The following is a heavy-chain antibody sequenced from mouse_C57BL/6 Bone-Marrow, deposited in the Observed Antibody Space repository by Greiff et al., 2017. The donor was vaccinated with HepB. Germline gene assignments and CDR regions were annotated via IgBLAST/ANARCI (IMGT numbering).Heavy chain of an antibody. J-gene: IGHJ2*01. CDR1: GYTFTDYY. V-gene: IGHV1-19*01. D-gene: IGHD2-1*01. CDR3: ARRGDGTYFDY. CDR2: INPYNGGT. Sequence: EVQLQQSGPVLVKPGASVKMSCKASGYTFTDYYMNGVKQSHGKSLEWIGVINPYNGGTSYNQKFKGKATLTVDKSSSTAYMELNRLTSEDSAVYYCARRGDGTYFDYWGQGTTLTVSS.